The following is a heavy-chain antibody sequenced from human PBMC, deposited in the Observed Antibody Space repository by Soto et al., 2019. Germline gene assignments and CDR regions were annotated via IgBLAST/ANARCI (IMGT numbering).Heavy chain of an antibody. CDR1: GGSISSYY. Sequence: SSETLSLTCTVSGGSISSYYWSWIRQPPGKGLEWIGYIYYSGSTNYNPSLKSRVTISVDTSKNQFSLKLSSVTAADTAVYYCARSIQLWDAFDIWGQGTMVTVS. J-gene: IGHJ3*02. CDR3: ARSIQLWDAFDI. D-gene: IGHD5-18*01. V-gene: IGHV4-59*01. CDR2: IYYSGST.